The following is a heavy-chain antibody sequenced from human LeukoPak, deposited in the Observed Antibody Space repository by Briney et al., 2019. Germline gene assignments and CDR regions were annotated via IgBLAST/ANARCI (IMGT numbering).Heavy chain of an antibody. CDR2: IYTSGST. CDR1: GGSISSYY. V-gene: IGHV4-4*07. CDR3: ARDLYYYDSSGYYPFDY. J-gene: IGHJ4*02. Sequence: SETLSLTCTVSGGSISSYYWSWIRQPAGKGLEWIGRIYTSGSTNYNPSLKSRVTMSEDTSKNQFSLKLSSVTAADTAVYYCARDLYYYDSSGYYPFDYWGQGTLVTVSS. D-gene: IGHD3-22*01.